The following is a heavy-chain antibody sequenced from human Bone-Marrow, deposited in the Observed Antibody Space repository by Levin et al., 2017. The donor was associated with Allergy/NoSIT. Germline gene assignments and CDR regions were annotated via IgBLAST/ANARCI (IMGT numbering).Heavy chain of an antibody. CDR1: KFNFNSFY. V-gene: IGHV3-7*01. J-gene: IGHJ5*02. CDR2: INEDGRQK. CDR3: VRVSPRSAKSASGSHYWLDP. D-gene: IGHD3-10*01. Sequence: GGSLRLSCTASKFNFNSFYMTWVRQAPGKGLEWVATINEDGRQKYFVDSVRGRFTISRENANDSLYLHMNSLKEEDTAVYFCVRVSPRSAKSASGSHYWLDPWGQGTRVTVSS.